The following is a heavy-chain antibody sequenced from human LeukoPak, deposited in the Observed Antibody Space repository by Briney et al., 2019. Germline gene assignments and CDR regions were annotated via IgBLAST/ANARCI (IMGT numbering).Heavy chain of an antibody. D-gene: IGHD3-22*01. J-gene: IGHJ4*02. CDR1: GFPFISYW. V-gene: IGHV3-7*01. CDR2: IKQDGSEK. Sequence: GGSLSLSCAASGFPFISYWMSWVRQAPGKGLEGVANIKQDGSEKYYVDSVKGRFTISRDNAKNSLYLQMNSLRAEDTAVYYCARDLYRIVVVPHYFDYWGQGTLVTVSS. CDR3: ARDLYRIVVVPHYFDY.